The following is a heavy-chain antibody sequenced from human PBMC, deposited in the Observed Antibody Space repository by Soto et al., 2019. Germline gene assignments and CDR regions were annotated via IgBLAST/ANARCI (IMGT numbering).Heavy chain of an antibody. Sequence: LRLSCAASGFTFSDHYMDWVRQAPWKGLEWVGRSRNKVNSYTTEYAASVKGRFTISRDESKNSLYLQMNSLKTEDTAVFYCVREMYSSGWLFYYYYGMDVWGQGTTVTVSS. CDR1: GFTFSDHY. CDR3: VREMYSSGWLFYYYYGMDV. J-gene: IGHJ6*02. V-gene: IGHV3-72*01. CDR2: SRNKVNSYTT. D-gene: IGHD6-19*01.